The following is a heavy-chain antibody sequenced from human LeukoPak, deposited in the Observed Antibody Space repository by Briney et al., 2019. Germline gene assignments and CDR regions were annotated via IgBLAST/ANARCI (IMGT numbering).Heavy chain of an antibody. CDR2: INWNGATT. D-gene: IGHD3-22*01. CDR1: GFTFSSYS. Sequence: PGGSLRLSCAASGFTFSSYSMNWVRQAPGKGLEWVSNINWNGATTGYADSVKGRFTISRDNAKNSLYLQMNSLRAEDSALYYCARDSHYYDSSGYYSNWFDPWGQGTQVTVSS. CDR3: ARDSHYYDSSGYYSNWFDP. V-gene: IGHV3-20*04. J-gene: IGHJ5*02.